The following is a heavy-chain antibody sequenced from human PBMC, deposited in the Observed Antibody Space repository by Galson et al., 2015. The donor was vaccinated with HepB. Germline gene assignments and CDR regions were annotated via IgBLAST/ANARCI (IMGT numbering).Heavy chain of an antibody. CDR2: IRSKGNNYAT. CDR3: ATKLPVGYCSSTGCYTFGDGFDI. V-gene: IGHV3-73*01. J-gene: IGHJ3*02. CDR1: AFTSSGSA. Sequence: SLRLSCAASAFTSSGSAMHWVRQASGKGLEWVGRIRSKGNNYATAYAASVKGRFTVSRDDSKNTAYLQMNSLKAEDTAVYYCATKLPVGYCSSTGCYTFGDGFDIWGQGTMVTVSS. D-gene: IGHD2-2*02.